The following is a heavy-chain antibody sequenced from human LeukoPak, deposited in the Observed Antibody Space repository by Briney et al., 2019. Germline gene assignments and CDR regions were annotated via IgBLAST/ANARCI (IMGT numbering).Heavy chain of an antibody. Sequence: GASLRLSCAASGFTFSSYAMSWVRQAPGKGLEWVSAISGSGGSTYYADSVKGRFTISRDNSKNTLYLQMNSLRAEDTAVYYCARGGYNTYYFDYWGQGTLVTVSS. CDR1: GFTFSSYA. CDR2: ISGSGGST. J-gene: IGHJ4*02. CDR3: ARGGYNTYYFDY. D-gene: IGHD5-24*01. V-gene: IGHV3-23*01.